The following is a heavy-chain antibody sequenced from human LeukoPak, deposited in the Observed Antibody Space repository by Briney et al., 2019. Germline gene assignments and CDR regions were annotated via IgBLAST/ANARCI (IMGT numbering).Heavy chain of an antibody. V-gene: IGHV3-48*03. D-gene: IGHD6-19*01. CDR3: ASGVHYSSGWIDI. CDR2: ISSSGGTI. Sequence: LSGGSLRISCAASGFTLSSNEMNGVRQAPGKGLEWLSYISSSGGTIHYVDSVKGRFTISRDNAKNSLFLQMNSLRAEDTAVYYCASGVHYSSGWIDIWGQGTMVTVSS. J-gene: IGHJ3*02. CDR1: GFTLSSNE.